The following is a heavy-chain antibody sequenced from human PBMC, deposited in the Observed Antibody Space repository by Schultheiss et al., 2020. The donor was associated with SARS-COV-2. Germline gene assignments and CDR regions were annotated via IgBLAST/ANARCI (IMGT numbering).Heavy chain of an antibody. V-gene: IGHV3-74*01. CDR1: GFTFSSYS. D-gene: IGHD2-2*01. J-gene: IGHJ5*02. Sequence: GGSLRLSCAASGFTFSSYSMNWVRQAPGKGLVWVSRINSDGSSTSYADSVKGRFTISRDNSKNTLYLQMNSLRAEDTAVYYCARDREECSSTSCYFWFDPWGQGTLVTVSS. CDR2: INSDGSST. CDR3: ARDREECSSTSCYFWFDP.